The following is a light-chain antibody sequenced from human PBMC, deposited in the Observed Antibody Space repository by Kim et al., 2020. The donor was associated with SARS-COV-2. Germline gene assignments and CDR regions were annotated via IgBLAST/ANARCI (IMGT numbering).Light chain of an antibody. J-gene: IGLJ2*01. CDR2: KDS. CDR3: QSADNSGTYVV. V-gene: IGLV3-25*03. Sequence: SYELTQPPSVSVSPGQTARITCSGDALSKQYAYWYQQKPGQAPVLVIFKDSERPSGIPERFSGSSSGTTVTLTISGGQAEDEADYYCQSADNSGTYVVFG. CDR1: ALSKQY.